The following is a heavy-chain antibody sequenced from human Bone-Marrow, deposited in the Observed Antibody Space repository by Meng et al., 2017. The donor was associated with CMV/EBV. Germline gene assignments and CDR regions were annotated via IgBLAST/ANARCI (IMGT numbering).Heavy chain of an antibody. CDR2: INPNSGGT. J-gene: IGHJ4*02. CDR3: ASLGLIAAAGSYFDY. V-gene: IGHV1-2*02. CDR1: GYTFTGYY. D-gene: IGHD6-13*01. Sequence: QVQLVQSGAAVKKPGXSVMFAGKASGYTFTGYYMHWVRQAPGQGLEWMGWINPNSGGTNYAQKFQGRVTMTRDTSISTAYMELSRLRSDDTAVYYCASLGLIAAAGSYFDYWGQGTLVTVSS.